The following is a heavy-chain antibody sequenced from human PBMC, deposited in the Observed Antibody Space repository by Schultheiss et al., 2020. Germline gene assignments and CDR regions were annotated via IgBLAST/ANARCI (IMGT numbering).Heavy chain of an antibody. CDR3: AKDAHRWYELLLH. D-gene: IGHD3-10*01. CDR1: GFTFSSYG. Sequence: GGSLRLSCAASGFTFSSYGMHWVRQAPGKGLEWVAVISYDGSNKYYADSVKGRFTISRDNSQNTLYLQMNSLRAEDTAVYYCAKDAHRWYELLLHWGQGTMVTVSS. V-gene: IGHV3-30*18. CDR2: ISYDGSNK. J-gene: IGHJ4*02.